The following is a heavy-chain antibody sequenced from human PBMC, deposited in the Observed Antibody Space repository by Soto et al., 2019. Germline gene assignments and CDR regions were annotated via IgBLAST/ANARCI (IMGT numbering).Heavy chain of an antibody. J-gene: IGHJ3*02. Sequence: EVQLVASGGGLVKPGGSLRLSCAASGFTFSYYSMIWVRQAPGKRLEWVSCISSSSSHIYYADSVQGRFTISTDNAKNSPYLPMNSPRAEDTAVYDCARDQEAFDIWGRGTEVTVSS. CDR2: ISSSSSHI. CDR1: GFTFSYYS. V-gene: IGHV3-21*02. CDR3: ARDQEAFDI.